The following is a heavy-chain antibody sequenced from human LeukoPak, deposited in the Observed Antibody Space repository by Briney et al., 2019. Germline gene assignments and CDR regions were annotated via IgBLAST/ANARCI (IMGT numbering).Heavy chain of an antibody. CDR1: GYTFTNYG. Sequence: GASVKVSCKASGYTFTNYGVSWVRQAPGRRLEWMGWISGLNGNTIYAQKFQGRVTMTTDTSTKTASMELRSLTPDDTAMHYCAREDSYCTNGVCYPDSWGQGTLVTVSS. V-gene: IGHV1-18*01. J-gene: IGHJ5*01. CDR2: ISGLNGNT. CDR3: AREDSYCTNGVCYPDS. D-gene: IGHD2-8*01.